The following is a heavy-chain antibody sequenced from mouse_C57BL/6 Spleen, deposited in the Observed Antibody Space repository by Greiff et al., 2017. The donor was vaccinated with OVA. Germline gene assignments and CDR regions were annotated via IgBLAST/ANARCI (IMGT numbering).Heavy chain of an antibody. V-gene: IGHV1-18*01. J-gene: IGHJ2*01. D-gene: IGHD1-1*01. CDR2: INPNNGGT. Sequence: EVQLQQSGPELVKPGASVKIPCKASGYTFTDYNMDWVKQSHGKSLEWIGDINPNNGGTIYNQKFKGKATLTVDKSSSTAYMELRSLTSEDTAVYYCARLRLGSSYYFDYWGQGTTLTVSS. CDR3: ARLRLGSSYYFDY. CDR1: GYTFTDYN.